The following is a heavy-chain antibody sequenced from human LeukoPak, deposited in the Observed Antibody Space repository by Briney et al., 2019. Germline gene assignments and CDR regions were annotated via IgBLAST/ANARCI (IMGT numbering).Heavy chain of an antibody. CDR1: GFTFSSYG. CDR2: ISVSVDST. D-gene: IGHD6-13*01. Sequence: PGGSLRLSCAASGFTFSSYGMSWVRQAPGKGLEWVSGISVSVDSTYYADSVKGRFTISRDNSKNTVYLQMNSLRAEDTAVYYCARGSKTAGTIYSFDYCGQGTLVTVSS. V-gene: IGHV3-23*01. J-gene: IGHJ4*02. CDR3: ARGSKTAGTIYSFDY.